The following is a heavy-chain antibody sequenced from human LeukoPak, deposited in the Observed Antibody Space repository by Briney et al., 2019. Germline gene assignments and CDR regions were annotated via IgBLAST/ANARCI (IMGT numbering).Heavy chain of an antibody. V-gene: IGHV4-4*02. CDR2: IFHTGST. D-gene: IGHD3-10*01. J-gene: IGHJ5*02. CDR3: ARELWFANAPGSWLDP. CDR1: GFTVSSNF. Sequence: GSLRLSCAASGFTVSSNFWTWVRRAPGKGLEWIGYIFHTGSTFYNPSLKSRVTISVDTSKNPFSLGLNSVTAADTAVYYCARELWFANAPGSWLDPWGQGTLVTVSS.